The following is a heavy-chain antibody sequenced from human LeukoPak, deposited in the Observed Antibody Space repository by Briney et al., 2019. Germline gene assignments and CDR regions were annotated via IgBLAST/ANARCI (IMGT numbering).Heavy chain of an antibody. CDR1: GGSISSYY. Sequence: SETLSLTCTVSGGSISSYYWSWIRQPPGRGQEWIGYLYYSGSTNYNPSLKSRVTISVDTSKNQFSLKLSSVTAADTAVYYCARVTTIFGVVIKGADYWGQGTLVTVSS. J-gene: IGHJ4*02. CDR2: LYYSGST. CDR3: ARVTTIFGVVIKGADY. D-gene: IGHD3-3*01. V-gene: IGHV4-59*01.